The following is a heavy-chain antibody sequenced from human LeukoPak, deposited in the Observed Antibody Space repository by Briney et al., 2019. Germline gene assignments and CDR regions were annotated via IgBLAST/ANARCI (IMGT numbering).Heavy chain of an antibody. V-gene: IGHV4-61*01. CDR1: GGSISSGNDY. Sequence: SETLSLTCTVSGGSISSGNDYWTWIRQPPGKGLEWIGYIYYSGSTNYNPSLKSRVTISVDTSKNQFSLKLSSVTAADTAVYYCARYSKVVAFDIWGQGTMVTVSS. CDR2: IYYSGST. D-gene: IGHD2-21*01. J-gene: IGHJ3*02. CDR3: ARYSKVVAFDI.